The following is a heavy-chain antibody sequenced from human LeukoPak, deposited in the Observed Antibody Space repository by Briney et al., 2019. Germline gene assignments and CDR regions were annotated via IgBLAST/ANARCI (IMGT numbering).Heavy chain of an antibody. Sequence: ASVKVSCKTSGYIFIGYYMHWVRQAPGQGLEWMGWIDPKSGGTKYAQKFQGRVTMTRDMSISTAYMDLRRLKSDDTAVYYCARDPNGDYYFDYWGQGTLVTVSS. V-gene: IGHV1-2*02. J-gene: IGHJ4*02. CDR2: IDPKSGGT. CDR3: ARDPNGDYYFDY. D-gene: IGHD4-17*01. CDR1: GYIFIGYY.